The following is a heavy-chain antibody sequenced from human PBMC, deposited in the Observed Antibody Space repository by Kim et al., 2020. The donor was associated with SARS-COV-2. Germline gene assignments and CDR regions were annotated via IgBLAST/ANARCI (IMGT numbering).Heavy chain of an antibody. J-gene: IGHJ1*01. CDR2: INQDGTQQ. V-gene: IGHV3-7*03. CDR3: ARTLTGTTESFEY. D-gene: IGHD3-9*01. Sequence: GGSLRLSCAASGFTFGSYWMTWVRQAPGKGLEWVANINQDGTQQYYVDSVRGRFTVSRDGANMYLQMNSLSAEDTDVYSCARTLTGTTESFEYWGRGTLVTVSS. CDR1: GFTFGSYW.